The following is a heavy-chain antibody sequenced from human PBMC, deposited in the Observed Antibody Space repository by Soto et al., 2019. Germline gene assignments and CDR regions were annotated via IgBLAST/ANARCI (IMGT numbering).Heavy chain of an antibody. Sequence: PSETLSLTCTVSNFSVLTSIYYWAWLRQPPGKELVWVGTVYYTGTTYYNPSLQSRVTISIDTSQNQSSLNLNSVTAADTAVYYCARNWNLALVPAAYFDSWGQGTLVTVSS. CDR3: ARNWNLALVPAAYFDS. V-gene: IGHV4-39*01. CDR1: NFSVLTSIYY. J-gene: IGHJ4*02. D-gene: IGHD2-2*01. CDR2: VYYTGTT.